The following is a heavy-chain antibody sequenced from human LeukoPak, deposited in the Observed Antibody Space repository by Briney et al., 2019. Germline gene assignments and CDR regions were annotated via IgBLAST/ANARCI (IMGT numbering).Heavy chain of an antibody. CDR1: GGSISSYY. J-gene: IGHJ2*01. CDR2: IYYSGST. Sequence: KPSETLSLTCTVSGGSISSYYWSWIRQPPGKGLEWIGYIYYSGSTNYNPSLKSRVTISVDTSKNQFSLKLSSVTAADTAVYYCAGRANDWYFDLWGRGTLVTVSS. V-gene: IGHV4-59*01. CDR3: AGRANDWYFDL.